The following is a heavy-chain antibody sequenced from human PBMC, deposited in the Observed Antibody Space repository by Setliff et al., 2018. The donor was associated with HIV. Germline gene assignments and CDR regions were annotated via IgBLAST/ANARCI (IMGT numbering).Heavy chain of an antibody. Sequence: GESLRLSCAASGFTFSTYWMTWVRQAPGKGLEWVANIKQDGSEKYYVDSVKGRFTISRDNARNSLYLQMNSLRAEDTAVYFCARGLHYYGSGSYPGYLDYWGQGTLVTVSS. D-gene: IGHD3-10*01. J-gene: IGHJ4*02. CDR3: ARGLHYYGSGSYPGYLDY. CDR1: GFTFSTYW. CDR2: IKQDGSEK. V-gene: IGHV3-7*01.